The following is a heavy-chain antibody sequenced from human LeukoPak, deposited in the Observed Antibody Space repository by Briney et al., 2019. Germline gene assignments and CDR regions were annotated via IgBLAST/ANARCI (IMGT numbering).Heavy chain of an antibody. CDR2: IYYSGST. J-gene: IGHJ3*02. CDR1: GGSFTTYY. V-gene: IGHV4-59*01. D-gene: IGHD3-3*01. Sequence: TSETLSLTCTVSGGSFTTYYWSWLRQPPGKGLEWIGYIYYSGSTNYNPSLKSRVTISVDTSKNQFSLKLSSVTAADTAVYYCARGFNYYGAFDIWGQGTMVTVSS. CDR3: ARGFNYYGAFDI.